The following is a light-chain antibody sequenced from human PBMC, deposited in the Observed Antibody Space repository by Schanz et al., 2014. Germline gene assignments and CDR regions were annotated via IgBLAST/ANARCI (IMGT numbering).Light chain of an antibody. CDR3: SSYTSSSVV. CDR1: SSDIGGYNF. CDR2: EVT. J-gene: IGLJ2*01. V-gene: IGLV2-14*01. Sequence: QSALTQPPSASGSPGQSVNISCTGTSSDIGGYNFVSWYQQHPGEAPKLMMYEVTKRPSGVSNRFSGSKSGNTASLTISGLQAEDEADYYCSSYTSSSVVFGGGTKLTVL.